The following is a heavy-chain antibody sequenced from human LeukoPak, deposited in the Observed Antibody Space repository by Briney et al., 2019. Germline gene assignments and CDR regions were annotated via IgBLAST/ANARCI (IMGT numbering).Heavy chain of an antibody. CDR3: AKLIYYGSGTTGAFDI. Sequence: PGGSLRLSCAASGFTFSSYGMRWVRQAPGKGLEWVAVISYDGSNKYYADSVKGRFTISRDNSKNTLYLQMNSLRAEDTAVYYCAKLIYYGSGTTGAFDIWGQGTMVTVSS. J-gene: IGHJ3*02. CDR1: GFTFSSYG. CDR2: ISYDGSNK. V-gene: IGHV3-30*18. D-gene: IGHD3-10*01.